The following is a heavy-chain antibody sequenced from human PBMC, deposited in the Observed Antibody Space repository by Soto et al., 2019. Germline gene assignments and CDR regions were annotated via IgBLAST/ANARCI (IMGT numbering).Heavy chain of an antibody. CDR2: IYYSGST. V-gene: IGHV4-39*01. CDR3: ARGLTRDYYDSSGYLDY. J-gene: IGHJ4*02. Sequence: QLQLQESGPGLVKPSETLSLTCTVSGGSISSSSYYWGWIRQPPGKGLEWIGSIYYSGSTYYNPSLKRRVTISVDTSKNQFSLKLSSVTAADTAVYYCARGLTRDYYDSSGYLDYWGQGTLVTVSS. D-gene: IGHD3-22*01. CDR1: GGSISSSSYY.